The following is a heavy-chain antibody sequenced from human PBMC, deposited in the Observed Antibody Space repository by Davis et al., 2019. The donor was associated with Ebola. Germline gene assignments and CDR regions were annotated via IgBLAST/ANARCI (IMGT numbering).Heavy chain of an antibody. V-gene: IGHV3-11*01. J-gene: IGHJ4*02. D-gene: IGHD3-22*01. Sequence: PGGSLRLSCAASGFTFSDYYMTWIRQAPGKGLEWVSYISGFGSIMYYADSVKGRVTVSRDNAENSLFLQMNSLRAEDTAVYYCARSTDYYDSSGYTLLDYWGQGTLVTVSS. CDR1: GFTFSDYY. CDR3: ARSTDYYDSSGYTLLDY. CDR2: ISGFGSIM.